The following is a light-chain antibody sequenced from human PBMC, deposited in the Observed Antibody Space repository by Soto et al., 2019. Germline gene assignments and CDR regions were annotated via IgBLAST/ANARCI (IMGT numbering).Light chain of an antibody. V-gene: IGKV3-20*01. J-gene: IGKJ5*01. CDR3: QQGIT. CDR1: QSVSSSY. Sequence: EIVLTQSPGTLSLSPGERATLSCRASQSVSSSYLAWYQQKPGQAPRLLIYGASSRATGIPARFSGSGSGTDFTLTISSLEPEDFAVYYCQQGITFGQGTRLEIK. CDR2: GAS.